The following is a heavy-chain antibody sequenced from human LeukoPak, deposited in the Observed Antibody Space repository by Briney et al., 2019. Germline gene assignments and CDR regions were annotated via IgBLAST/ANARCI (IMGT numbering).Heavy chain of an antibody. CDR3: AGGKYNWNDMVDY. D-gene: IGHD1-1*01. CDR1: GYTFTSYA. Sequence: ASVTVSCTASGYTFTSYAMNWVRQAPGQGLEWMGWINTNTGNPTYAQGFTGRFVFSLDTSVSTAYLQISSLKAEDTAVYYCAGGKYNWNDMVDYWGQGTLVTVSS. J-gene: IGHJ4*02. V-gene: IGHV7-4-1*02. CDR2: INTNTGNP.